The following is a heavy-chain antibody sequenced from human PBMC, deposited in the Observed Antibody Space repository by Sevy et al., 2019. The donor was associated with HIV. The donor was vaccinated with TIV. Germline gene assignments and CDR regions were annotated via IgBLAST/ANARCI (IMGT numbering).Heavy chain of an antibody. D-gene: IGHD1-1*01. J-gene: IGHJ5*01. Sequence: GGSLRLSCVASGFTFRSFSMHWVRQAPGKGLEWVAAIWYDGRTERYADSVQGRFAISRDNSKKTLYLQMNSLRDEDTAIYYCARDAARVIVPTAGFDSWGQGTLVTVSS. CDR2: IWYDGRTE. CDR3: ARDAARVIVPTAGFDS. CDR1: GFTFRSFS. V-gene: IGHV3-33*01.